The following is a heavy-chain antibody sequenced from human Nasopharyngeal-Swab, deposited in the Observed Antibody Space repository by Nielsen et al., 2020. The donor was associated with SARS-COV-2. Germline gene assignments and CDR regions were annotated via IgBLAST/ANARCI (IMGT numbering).Heavy chain of an antibody. CDR2: MNPNSGNT. D-gene: IGHD6-6*01. Sequence: ASVKVSCKASGYTFTSYDINWVRQATGQGLEWMGWMNPNSGNTGYAQKFQGRVTMTRNTSISTAYMELSSLRSEDTAVYYCARGIGSSSWIHYCYYYGMDVWGQGTTVTVSS. CDR1: GYTFTSYD. CDR3: ARGIGSSSWIHYCYYYGMDV. J-gene: IGHJ6*02. V-gene: IGHV1-8*01.